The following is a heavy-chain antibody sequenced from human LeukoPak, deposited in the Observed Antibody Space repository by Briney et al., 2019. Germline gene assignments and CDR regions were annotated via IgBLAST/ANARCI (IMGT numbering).Heavy chain of an antibody. D-gene: IGHD3-10*01. CDR1: GGSISSYY. V-gene: IGHV4-59*01. CDR3: ARDGGTYYYGSGSYYEYYYMDV. J-gene: IGHJ6*03. CDR2: IYYSGST. Sequence: SETLSLTCTVSGGSISSYYWSWIRQPPGKGLEWIGYIYYSGSTNYNPSLKSRVTISVDTSKNQFSLKLSSVTAADTAVYYCARDGGTYYYGSGSYYEYYYMDVWGKGTTVTVSS.